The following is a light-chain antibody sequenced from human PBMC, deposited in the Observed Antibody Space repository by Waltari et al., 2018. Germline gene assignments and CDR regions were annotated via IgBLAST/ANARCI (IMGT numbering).Light chain of an antibody. J-gene: IGLJ3*02. CDR2: DND. CDR1: NIGSKS. V-gene: IGLV3-21*02. Sequence: SYVLTQSPSVSVAPGQTARISCGGDNIGSKSVHWYQQKSGQAPLLVVFDNDDRPSGIAERFSGANSGNTASRTISRVEAGDEADYYCQVWDNNSDHWVFGGGTKLTVL. CDR3: QVWDNNSDHWV.